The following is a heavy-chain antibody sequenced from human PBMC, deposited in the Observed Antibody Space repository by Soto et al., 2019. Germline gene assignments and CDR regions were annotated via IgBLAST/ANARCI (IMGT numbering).Heavy chain of an antibody. CDR1: GGTFSSYA. J-gene: IGHJ4*02. V-gene: IGHV1-69*01. CDR3: ARGPPEQSLDY. Sequence: ASGGTFSSYAISWVRQAPGQGLEWMGGIIPIFGTANYAQKFQGRVTITADESTSTAYMELRSLRSDDTAVYYCARGPPEQSLDYWGQGTLVTVSS. CDR2: IIPIFGTA. D-gene: IGHD6-19*01.